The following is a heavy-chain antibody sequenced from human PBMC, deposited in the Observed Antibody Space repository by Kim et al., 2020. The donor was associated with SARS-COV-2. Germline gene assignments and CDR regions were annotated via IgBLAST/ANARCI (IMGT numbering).Heavy chain of an antibody. D-gene: IGHD3-22*01. CDR1: GGTFSSYA. CDR3: ASIPPAAYYYDSSGYDAFDI. CDR2: IIPIFGTA. J-gene: IGHJ3*02. Sequence: SVKVSCKASGGTFSSYAISWVRQAPGQGLEWMGGIIPIFGTANYAQKFQGRVTITADESTSTAYMELSSLRSEDTAVYYCASIPPAAYYYDSSGYDAFDIWGQGTMVTVSS. V-gene: IGHV1-69*13.